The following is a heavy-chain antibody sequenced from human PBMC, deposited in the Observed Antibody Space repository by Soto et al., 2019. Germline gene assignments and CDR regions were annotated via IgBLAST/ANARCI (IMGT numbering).Heavy chain of an antibody. CDR3: AKWTAVADYYYYYMDV. V-gene: IGHV3-23*01. Sequence: GGSLRLSCAASGFFFSTYAMAWVRQAPGKGLEWVSAISGIGDATYYADSVKGRFTISRDNSKNTLYLQMNSLRGEDTAVYYCAKWTAVADYYYYYMDVWGKGTTVTVSS. CDR2: ISGIGDAT. CDR1: GFFFSTYA. D-gene: IGHD6-19*01. J-gene: IGHJ6*03.